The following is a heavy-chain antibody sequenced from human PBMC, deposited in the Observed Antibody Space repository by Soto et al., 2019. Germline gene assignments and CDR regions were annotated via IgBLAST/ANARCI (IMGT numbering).Heavy chain of an antibody. CDR1: GYTFIRYG. J-gene: IGHJ6*02. CDR2: ISPYNDYT. D-gene: IGHD3-16*01. V-gene: IGHV1-18*01. Sequence: QVQLVQSAAEVKKPGASVKVTCKASGYTFIRYGITWVRQAPGQGLEWVGWISPYNDYTEYAQKVHGRVTMTTDTSSRTVTLALRGLRSEDTAVYYCARGGYYDNFWKKLNYYGLDVWGQGTTVTFSS. CDR3: ARGGYYDNFWKKLNYYGLDV.